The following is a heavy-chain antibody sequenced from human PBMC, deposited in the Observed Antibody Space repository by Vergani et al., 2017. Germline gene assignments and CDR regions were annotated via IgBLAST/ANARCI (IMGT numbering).Heavy chain of an antibody. J-gene: IGHJ3*02. CDR1: GYSFTSYW. CDR2: IYPGDSDT. D-gene: IGHD6-6*01. Sequence: EVQLVQSGAEVKKPGESLKISCKGSGYSFTSYWIGWVRQMPGKGLEWMGIIYPGDSDTSYSPSFQGQVTISADKSISTAYLQWCSLKASDTAMDYCAGPPRGSSSLRGHAFDIWGQGTMVTVSS. V-gene: IGHV5-51*01. CDR3: AGPPRGSSSLRGHAFDI.